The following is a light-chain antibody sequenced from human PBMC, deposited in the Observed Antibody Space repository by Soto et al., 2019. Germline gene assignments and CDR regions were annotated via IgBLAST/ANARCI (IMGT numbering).Light chain of an antibody. Sequence: DIVMTQSPDFLAVSLGERATMNCKSSQTVLFSSNNKNYVAWYQQKPGQPPKLLIYWASTRDSGVPDRFSGSGSGTDFTLTISSLQAEDVAVYYCQQSYSTPLTFGGGTKVEIK. CDR1: QTVLFSSNNKNY. V-gene: IGKV4-1*01. CDR2: WAS. CDR3: QQSYSTPLT. J-gene: IGKJ4*01.